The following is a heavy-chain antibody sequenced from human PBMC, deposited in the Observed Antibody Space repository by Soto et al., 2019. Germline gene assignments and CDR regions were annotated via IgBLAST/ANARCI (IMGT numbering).Heavy chain of an antibody. D-gene: IGHD2-15*01. CDR3: ASNYSQNYGPPAASSWFHP. Sequence: ASVKVSCKASGFSFSDYFMHWVRQAPGQGVEWMGIINPSGDSRNYAQKFQGRVTITRDTSTSTVYMDLSSLRYEDTAVYYCASNYSQNYGPPAASSWFHPWGQGTPVTVSS. J-gene: IGHJ5*02. CDR2: INPSGDSR. V-gene: IGHV1-46*01. CDR1: GFSFSDYF.